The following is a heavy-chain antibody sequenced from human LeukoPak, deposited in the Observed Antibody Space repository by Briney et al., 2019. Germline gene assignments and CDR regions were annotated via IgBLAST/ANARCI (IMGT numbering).Heavy chain of an antibody. CDR1: GFTFDDYA. CDR2: ISWNSGSI. V-gene: IGHV3-9*01. CDR3: AKSPSDIVATITLFDY. J-gene: IGHJ4*02. D-gene: IGHD5-12*01. Sequence: PGGSLRLSCAASGFTFDDYAMHWVRQAPGKGLEWVSGISWNSGSIGYADSVKGRFTISRDNAKNSLYLQMNSLRAEDTALYYCAKSPSDIVATITLFDYWGQGTLVTVSS.